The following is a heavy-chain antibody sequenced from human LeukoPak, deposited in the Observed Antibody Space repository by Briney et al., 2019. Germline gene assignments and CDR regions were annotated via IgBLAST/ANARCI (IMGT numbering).Heavy chain of an antibody. Sequence: PGGSLRLSCAASGFAISDYSMNWVRQVPGKGLEWVSYISSSSNKVYYANSVKGRFTISSDNSKNTLFLQMDSLRAEDTAIYYCAKDYSIIKPEVGDPLDHWGQGTLVTVS. CDR2: ISSSSNKV. CDR1: GFAISDYS. CDR3: AKDYSIIKPEVGDPLDH. J-gene: IGHJ5*02. D-gene: IGHD2-21*01. V-gene: IGHV3-48*01.